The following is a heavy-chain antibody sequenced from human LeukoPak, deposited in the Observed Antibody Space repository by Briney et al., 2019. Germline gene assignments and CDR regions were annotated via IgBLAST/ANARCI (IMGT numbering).Heavy chain of an antibody. Sequence: PGGSLRLSCAASGFVFSDYGMHWVHQAAGKGLEWVAFVRYDGSNEYYADSMKGRFTISRDNSKNTLYLQMNSLRAEDTAVYYCARSLGYCTNGVCSVYWGQGTLVTVSS. CDR3: ARSLGYCTNGVCSVY. J-gene: IGHJ4*02. V-gene: IGHV3-30*02. D-gene: IGHD2-8*01. CDR1: GFVFSDYG. CDR2: VRYDGSNE.